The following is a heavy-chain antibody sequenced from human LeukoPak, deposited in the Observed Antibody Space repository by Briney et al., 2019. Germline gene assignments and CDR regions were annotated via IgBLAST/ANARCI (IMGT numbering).Heavy chain of an antibody. V-gene: IGHV3-53*01. CDR1: GFTVSTNY. J-gene: IGHJ4*02. Sequence: PGGSLRLSCAASGFTVSTNYMSWVRQAPGKGLEWVSVIYSGGSTYYADFVKGRFTISRDNSKNTLYLQMNSLRAEDTAVYYCARGIYDSSGYYPHYWGQGTLVTVSS. CDR3: ARGIYDSSGYYPHY. D-gene: IGHD3-22*01. CDR2: IYSGGST.